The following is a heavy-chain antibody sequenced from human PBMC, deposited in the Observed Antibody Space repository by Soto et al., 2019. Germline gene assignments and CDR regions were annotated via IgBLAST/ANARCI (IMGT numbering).Heavy chain of an antibody. D-gene: IGHD3-22*01. CDR3: AKDEDYYDSSGYFDY. J-gene: IGHJ4*02. CDR1: GFTFSSYA. CDR2: ISGSGGST. Sequence: GGSLRLSCAASGFTFSSYAMSWVRQAPGKGLEWVSAISGSGGSTYYADSVKGRFTISRDNSKNTLYLQMNSLRAEDTAVYYCAKDEDYYDSSGYFDYWGQGTLVTVSS. V-gene: IGHV3-23*01.